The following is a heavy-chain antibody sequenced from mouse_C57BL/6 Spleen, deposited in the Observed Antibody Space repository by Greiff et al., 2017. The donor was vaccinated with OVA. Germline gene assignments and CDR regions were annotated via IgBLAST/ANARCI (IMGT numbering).Heavy chain of an antibody. CDR1: GYTFTDYE. J-gene: IGHJ3*01. D-gene: IGHD2-2*01. CDR3: TRGGYHAGFAY. V-gene: IGHV1-15*01. CDR2: IDPETGGT. Sequence: QVQLQQSGAELVRPGASVTLSCKASGYTFTDYEMHWVKQTPVHGLEWIGAIDPETGGTAYNQKFKGKAILTADKSSSTAYMELRSLTSEDSAVYYCTRGGYHAGFAYWAKGLWSLSLQ.